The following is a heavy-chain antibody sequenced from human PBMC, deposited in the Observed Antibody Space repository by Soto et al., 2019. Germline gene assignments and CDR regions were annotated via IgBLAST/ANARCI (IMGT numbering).Heavy chain of an antibody. CDR2: IIPIFGTA. CDR3: ARDSSSWYPTYYGMEV. CDR1: GGTFSSYA. J-gene: IGHJ6*02. D-gene: IGHD6-13*01. V-gene: IGHV1-69*13. Sequence: SVKVSCRASGGTFSSYAISWVRQAPGQGLEWMGGIIPIFGTANYAQKFQGRVTITADESTSTAYMELSSLRSEDTAVYYCARDSSSWYPTYYGMEVWGQGTTVTVSS.